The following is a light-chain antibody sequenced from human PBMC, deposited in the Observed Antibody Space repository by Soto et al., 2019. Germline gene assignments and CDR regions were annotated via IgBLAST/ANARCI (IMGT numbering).Light chain of an antibody. V-gene: IGKV3-20*01. Sequence: EIVLTQSPGTLSLSPGERATLSCRASQSVSSTYLAWYQQKPGQAPRLLIYGASSRATCIPDRFSGSGSGTDFTITISRLEPEDFAVYYCQQYGSSSQTFGQWTKVEIK. CDR1: QSVSSTY. CDR3: QQYGSSSQT. J-gene: IGKJ1*01. CDR2: GAS.